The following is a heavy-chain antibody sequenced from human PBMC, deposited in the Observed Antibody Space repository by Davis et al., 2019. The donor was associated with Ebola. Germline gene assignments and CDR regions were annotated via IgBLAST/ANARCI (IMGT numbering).Heavy chain of an antibody. CDR3: ARDIAGDEGY. J-gene: IGHJ4*02. D-gene: IGHD7-27*01. Sequence: AASVKVSCKASGGTFSSYAISWVRQAPGQGLEWMGGIIPIFGTANYAQKFQGRVTITADESTSTAYMELSSLRSEDTAVYYCARDIAGDEGYWGQGTLVTVSS. CDR2: IIPIFGTA. V-gene: IGHV1-69*13. CDR1: GGTFSSYA.